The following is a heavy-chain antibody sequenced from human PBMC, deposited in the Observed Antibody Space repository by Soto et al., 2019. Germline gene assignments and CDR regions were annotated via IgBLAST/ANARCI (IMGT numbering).Heavy chain of an antibody. CDR2: ISGGGGST. Sequence: PGGSLRLSCAASGFTFSSYAMSWVRQAPGKGLEWVSAISGGGGSTYYADSVKGRFTISRDNSKNTLYLQMNSLRAEDTAVYYCAKARSGWFDAFDIWGQGTMVTVSS. CDR3: AKARSGWFDAFDI. CDR1: GFTFSSYA. V-gene: IGHV3-23*01. D-gene: IGHD6-19*01. J-gene: IGHJ3*02.